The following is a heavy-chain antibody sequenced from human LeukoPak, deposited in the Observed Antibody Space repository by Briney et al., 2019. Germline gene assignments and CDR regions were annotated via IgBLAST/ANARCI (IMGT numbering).Heavy chain of an antibody. CDR2: IKPDGREE. V-gene: IGHV3-7*01. CDR1: GFTFSSYG. CDR3: ARGGRDHAFDI. J-gene: IGHJ3*02. D-gene: IGHD3-16*01. Sequence: GGSLRLSCAASGFTFSSYGMHWVRQAPGKGLEWVANIKPDGREENYVDSVKGRFTISRDNAKDSLYLQMNSLRVEDTAVYYCARGGRDHAFDIWGQGTMVTVSS.